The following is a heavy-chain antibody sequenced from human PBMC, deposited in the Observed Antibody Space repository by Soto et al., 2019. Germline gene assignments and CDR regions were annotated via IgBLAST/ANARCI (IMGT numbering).Heavy chain of an antibody. J-gene: IGHJ3*02. D-gene: IGHD6-19*01. Sequence: ASVKVSCKASGYTFTSDYMHWVRQAPGQGLEWMGIINPSGGSTSYAQKFQGRVTMTRDTSTSTVYMELSSLRSEDTAVYYCARDLAVAEDAFDIWGQGTMVTVSS. CDR2: INPSGGST. V-gene: IGHV1-46*01. CDR3: ARDLAVAEDAFDI. CDR1: GYTFTSDY.